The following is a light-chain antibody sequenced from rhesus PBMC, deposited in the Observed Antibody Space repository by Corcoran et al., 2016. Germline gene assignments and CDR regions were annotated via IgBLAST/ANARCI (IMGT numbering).Light chain of an antibody. V-gene: IGKV1-22*01. CDR1: QSISSW. CDR2: KAS. Sequence: DIQMTQSPSSLSASVGDTVTITCRASQSISSWLAWYQQKPGKAPNLLIYKASSLQSGIPSRFSGSGSGTDFTLTITSLQSEDFATYYCQQYSSRPFTFGPGTKLDIK. CDR3: QQYSSRPFT. J-gene: IGKJ3*01.